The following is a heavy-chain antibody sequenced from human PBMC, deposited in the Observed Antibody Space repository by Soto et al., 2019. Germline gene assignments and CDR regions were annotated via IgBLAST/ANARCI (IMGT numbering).Heavy chain of an antibody. V-gene: IGHV4-4*02. Sequence: SETLSLTCAVSDESINSSNWWSWFRQPPEKGLEWIGEIYHSGSTNYNPSLKSRVTISVDKSKNQFSLKLSSVTAADTAVYYCARVGSLVLVLAAIGGSYYYGMDVWFQCTMVS. D-gene: IGHD2-2*01. CDR1: DESINSSNW. CDR3: ARVGSLVLVLAAIGGSYYYGMDV. J-gene: IGHJ6*02. CDR2: IYHSGST.